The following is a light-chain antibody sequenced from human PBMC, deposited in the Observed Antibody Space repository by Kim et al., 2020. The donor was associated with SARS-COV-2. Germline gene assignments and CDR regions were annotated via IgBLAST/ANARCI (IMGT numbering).Light chain of an antibody. CDR3: LLSYSGARPV. J-gene: IGLJ7*01. V-gene: IGLV7-46*01. CDR2: ETS. CDR1: TGTVTSGND. Sequence: GGKVTLNWSSRTGTVTSGNDPDWFKQKPGQDTRTMIYETSNKHSWTPARVSGYLLGGKAALTLSGAQPEDEDEYYCLLSYSGARPVFGGGTQLTVL.